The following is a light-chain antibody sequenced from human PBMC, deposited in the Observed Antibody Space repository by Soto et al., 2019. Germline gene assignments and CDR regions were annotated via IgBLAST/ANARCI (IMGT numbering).Light chain of an antibody. J-gene: IGKJ4*01. CDR1: QSISNH. Sequence: DIQMTQSPPSMSASVGDRVTITCRASQSISNHLNWYQQMPGKAPKVLIYAASSLQSGVPSRFSGSGSGTDFTLTISSLQPADFATYHCQQTYSAPLTFGGGTKVEIK. V-gene: IGKV1-39*01. CDR3: QQTYSAPLT. CDR2: AAS.